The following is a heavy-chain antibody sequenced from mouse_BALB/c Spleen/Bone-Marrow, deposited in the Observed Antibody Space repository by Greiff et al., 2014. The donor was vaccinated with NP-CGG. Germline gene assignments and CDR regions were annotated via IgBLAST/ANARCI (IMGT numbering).Heavy chain of an antibody. V-gene: IGHV1S135*01. CDR1: GYSFTDSN. Sequence: EVKLMESGPELVKAGASVKVSCKASGYSFTDSNMYWVKQSHGKSLEWIGYIDPYNGGTSYNQKFKGKATLTVDKSSSTAFMHLNSLTSEDSAVYYCASYHSSGYAMDYWGQGTSVTVSS. J-gene: IGHJ4*01. D-gene: IGHD3-1*01. CDR2: IDPYNGGT. CDR3: ASYHSSGYAMDY.